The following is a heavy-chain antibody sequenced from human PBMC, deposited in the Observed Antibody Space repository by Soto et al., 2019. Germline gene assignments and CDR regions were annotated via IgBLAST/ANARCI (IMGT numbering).Heavy chain of an antibody. D-gene: IGHD2-21*02. V-gene: IGHV3-7*05. CDR1: GFTFSSYW. Sequence: EVQLVESGGGLVQPGGSLRLSCAASGFTFSSYWMSWVRQAPGKGLEWVANIKQDGSEKYYVDSVKGRFTISRDNAKNSLYLHMSSLRAEDTAVYYCARVVRSVVVLVAVTRRGGLDCWGQGTLVTVSS. CDR3: ARVVRSVVVLVAVTRRGGLDC. CDR2: IKQDGSEK. J-gene: IGHJ4*02.